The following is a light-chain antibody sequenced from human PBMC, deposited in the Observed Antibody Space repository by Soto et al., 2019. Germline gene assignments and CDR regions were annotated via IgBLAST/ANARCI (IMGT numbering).Light chain of an antibody. Sequence: EIVLTQSPATLSLSPGERATLSCRASQSVSSYLAWYQQKPGQAPSLLIYDASNRATGIPARFSGSGSGTDFTLTISSLEPEDFAVYYCQQRINWPPTFGQGTKLEIK. J-gene: IGKJ2*01. CDR1: QSVSSY. CDR2: DAS. CDR3: QQRINWPPT. V-gene: IGKV3-11*01.